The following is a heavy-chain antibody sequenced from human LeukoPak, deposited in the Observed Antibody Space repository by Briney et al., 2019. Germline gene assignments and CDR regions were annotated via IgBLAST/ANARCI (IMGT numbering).Heavy chain of an antibody. V-gene: IGHV3-64D*06. D-gene: IGHD6-13*01. CDR3: VKETIAAAGTFDY. Sequence: GGSLRLSCSASGFTLSSYAMHWVRQAPGKGLEYVSAISSNGGSTYYADSVKGRFTISRDNSKNTLYLQMSSLRAEDTAVYYCVKETIAAAGTFDYWGQGTLVTVSS. J-gene: IGHJ4*02. CDR2: ISSNGGST. CDR1: GFTLSSYA.